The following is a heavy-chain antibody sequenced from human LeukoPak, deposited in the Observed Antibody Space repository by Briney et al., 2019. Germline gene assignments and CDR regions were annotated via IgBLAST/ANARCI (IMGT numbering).Heavy chain of an antibody. J-gene: IGHJ4*02. D-gene: IGHD3-16*01. CDR1: GFTVITND. Sequence: PGGSLRLSCAASGFTVITNDMTWVRQAPGKWLEWVSVLYSDGNTKYADSVQGRFTISRDNSKNTLYHETNSLSPDDTAVYYCARGVQPLAANTLAYWGQGTLVTVSS. V-gene: IGHV3-53*01. CDR3: ARGVQPLAANTLAY. CDR2: LYSDGNT.